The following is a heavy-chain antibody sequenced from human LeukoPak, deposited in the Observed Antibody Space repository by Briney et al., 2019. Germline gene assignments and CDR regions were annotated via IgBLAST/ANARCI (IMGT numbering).Heavy chain of an antibody. CDR1: GFTFSSYS. CDR3: ARDTARQYESSGYHQIDY. J-gene: IGHJ4*02. D-gene: IGHD3-22*01. V-gene: IGHV3-21*01. Sequence: PGGSLRLSCAPSGFTFSSYSMNWVPQAPGKGLEGVSSIISRSSYIYYADSVKSRFTISRDNAKNSLYLQMNSLRAHDTVVHYCARDTARQYESSGYHQIDYWGQGTLVTVSS. CDR2: IISRSSYI.